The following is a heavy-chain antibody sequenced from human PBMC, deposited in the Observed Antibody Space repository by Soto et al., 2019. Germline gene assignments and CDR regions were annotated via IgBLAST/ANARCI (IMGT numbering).Heavy chain of an antibody. V-gene: IGHV1-69*13. J-gene: IGHJ4*02. CDR2: IIPIFGTA. CDR3: ARGLADFWSGYYSRGGYYFDY. CDR1: GGTFSSYA. D-gene: IGHD3-3*01. Sequence: SVKVSCKASGGTFSSYAISWVRQAPGQGLEWMGGIIPIFGTANYAQKFQGRVTITADESTSTAYMELSSLRSEDTAVYYCARGLADFWSGYYSRGGYYFDYWGQGTPVTVSS.